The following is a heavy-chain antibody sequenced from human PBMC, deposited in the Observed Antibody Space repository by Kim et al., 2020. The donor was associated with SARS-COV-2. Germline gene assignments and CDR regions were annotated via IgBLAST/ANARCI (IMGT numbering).Heavy chain of an antibody. D-gene: IGHD3-10*01. Sequence: VKGRFTISRDNAKNSLYLQMNSLRAEDTAVYYCARDHLLWFGELLTPFDCWGQGTLVTVSS. J-gene: IGHJ4*02. V-gene: IGHV3-11*06. CDR3: ARDHLLWFGELLTPFDC.